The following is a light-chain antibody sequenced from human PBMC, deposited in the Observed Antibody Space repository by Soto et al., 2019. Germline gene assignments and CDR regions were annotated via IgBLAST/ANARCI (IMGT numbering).Light chain of an antibody. Sequence: SYELTRPPSVSVAPGQTVRVTCGGKNIGSKSVHWYQQKPGQAPVLVVYEDSDRPSRIPERFSGSNSGNTATLTISRVEAGDEADYHCQVWDRTSNHYVFGSGTKVTVL. CDR1: NIGSKS. V-gene: IGLV3-21*02. CDR2: EDS. J-gene: IGLJ1*01. CDR3: QVWDRTSNHYV.